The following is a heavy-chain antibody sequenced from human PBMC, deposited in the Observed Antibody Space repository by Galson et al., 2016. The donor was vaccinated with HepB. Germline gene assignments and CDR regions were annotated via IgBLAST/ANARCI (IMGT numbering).Heavy chain of an antibody. D-gene: IGHD3-3*01. CDR1: GFSFTSYS. CDR2: VSSRSHYI. Sequence: SLRLSCAASGFSFTSYSMNWVRQAPGKGLEWVSSVSSRSHYIYYADSVQGRFPLSRDNTKISLDMQMNSLKDEDTAVYYCPSAGLGVVSIPLNTEVGLDQWGQGTLVIVSS. J-gene: IGHJ4*02. V-gene: IGHV3-21*01. CDR3: PSAGLGVVSIPLNTEVGLDQ.